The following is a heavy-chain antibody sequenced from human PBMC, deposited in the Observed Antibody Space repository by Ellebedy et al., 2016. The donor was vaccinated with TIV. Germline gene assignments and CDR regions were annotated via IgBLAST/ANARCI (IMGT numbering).Heavy chain of an antibody. CDR3: ARDWAAHYYDSSGYYREYYYYYYMDV. Sequence: GGSLRLXCAASGFTFSDYYMSWIRQAPGKGLEWVSYISSSGSTIYYADSVKGRFTISRDNAKNSLYLQMNSLRAEDTAVYYCARDWAAHYYDSSGYYREYYYYYYMDVWGKGTTVTVSS. J-gene: IGHJ6*03. CDR1: GFTFSDYY. D-gene: IGHD3-22*01. V-gene: IGHV3-11*01. CDR2: ISSSGSTI.